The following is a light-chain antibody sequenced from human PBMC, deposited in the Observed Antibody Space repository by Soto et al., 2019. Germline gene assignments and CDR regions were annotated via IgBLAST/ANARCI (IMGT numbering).Light chain of an antibody. CDR1: QSVSSNY. CDR2: DAS. V-gene: IGKV3-20*01. CDR3: QQFSSYPLT. J-gene: IGKJ4*01. Sequence: EIVLTQSPGTLSLSPGERATLSCRASQSVSSNYLAWYQQKPGQAPRLLIYDASSRATGIPDRSSGGGSGTDFTLTISRLEPEDFAVYYCQQFSSYPLTFGGGTKGDIK.